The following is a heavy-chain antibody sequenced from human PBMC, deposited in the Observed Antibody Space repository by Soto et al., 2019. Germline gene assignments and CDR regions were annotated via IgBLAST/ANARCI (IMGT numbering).Heavy chain of an antibody. V-gene: IGHV3-74*01. CDR3: ERFAYVSVPYNY. Sequence: GGSLRLSCAASGFTFSSYWMHWVRQAPGKGLVWVSRINSDGSSTSYADSVKGRFTISRDNAKNTLYLQMNSLRAEDTAVYYCERFAYVSVPYNYWGQEPLVPFSS. D-gene: IGHD3-16*01. CDR1: GFTFSSYW. J-gene: IGHJ4*02. CDR2: INSDGSST.